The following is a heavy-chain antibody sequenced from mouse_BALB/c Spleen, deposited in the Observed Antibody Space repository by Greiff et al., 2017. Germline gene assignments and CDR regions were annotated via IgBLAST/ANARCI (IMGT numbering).Heavy chain of an antibody. D-gene: IGHD2-4*01. Sequence: EVQGVESGGGLVKPGGSLKLSCAASGFTFSDYYMYWVRQTPEKRLEWVATISDGGSYTYYPDSVKGRFTISRDNAKNNLYLQMSSLKSEDTAMYYCARGYDYDGGFDYWGQGTTLTVSS. V-gene: IGHV5-4*02. J-gene: IGHJ2*01. CDR2: ISDGGSYT. CDR3: ARGYDYDGGFDY. CDR1: GFTFSDYY.